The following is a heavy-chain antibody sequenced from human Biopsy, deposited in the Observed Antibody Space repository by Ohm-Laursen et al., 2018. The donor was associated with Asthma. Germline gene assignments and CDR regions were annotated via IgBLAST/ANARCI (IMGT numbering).Heavy chain of an antibody. CDR1: GISFRNYG. CDR3: AREGGDYLSGYYYYYGMDV. V-gene: IGHV3-33*08. Sequence: SLRLSCAASGISFRNYGMHWVRQAPGKGLEWVAVIWYDGSNKYYADSVKGRFTISRDNSKNTLYLQMNSLRAEDTAVYYCAREGGDYLSGYYYYYGMDVWGQGTTVTVSS. D-gene: IGHD4-17*01. CDR2: IWYDGSNK. J-gene: IGHJ6*02.